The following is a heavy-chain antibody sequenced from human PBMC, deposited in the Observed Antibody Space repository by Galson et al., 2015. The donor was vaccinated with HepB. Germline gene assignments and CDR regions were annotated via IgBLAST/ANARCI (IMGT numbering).Heavy chain of an antibody. V-gene: IGHV3-33*01. CDR3: ARVGSSWSAGRNFDY. CDR2: IWYDGSNK. J-gene: IGHJ4*02. CDR1: GFTFSSYG. Sequence: SLRLSCAASGFTFSSYGMHWVRQAPGKGLEWVAVIWYDGSNKYYADSVKGRFTISRDNSKNTLYLQMNSLRAEDTAVYYCARVGSSWSAGRNFDYWGQGTLVTVSS. D-gene: IGHD6-13*01.